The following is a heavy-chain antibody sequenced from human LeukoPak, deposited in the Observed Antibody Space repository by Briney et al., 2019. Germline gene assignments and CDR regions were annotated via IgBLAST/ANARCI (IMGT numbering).Heavy chain of an antibody. CDR2: IYSGGST. Sequence: GGSLRLSCAASEFSVGSNYMTWVRQAPGKGLEWVSLIYSGGSTYYADSVKGRFTISRDNSKNTLYLQMNSLRAEDTAVYYCAKRDSSGYYTAFDYWGQGTLVTVSS. V-gene: IGHV3-66*01. D-gene: IGHD3-22*01. CDR3: AKRDSSGYYTAFDY. CDR1: EFSVGSNY. J-gene: IGHJ4*02.